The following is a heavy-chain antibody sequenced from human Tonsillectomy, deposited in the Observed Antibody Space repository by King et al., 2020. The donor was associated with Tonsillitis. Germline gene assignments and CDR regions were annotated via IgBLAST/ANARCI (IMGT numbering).Heavy chain of an antibody. CDR3: ARDIKGSALAGSRMYYFYY. CDR1: GFTFSSYW. D-gene: IGHD6-19*01. J-gene: IGHJ4*02. Sequence: EFQLVQSGGGLVQPGGSLRLSCAASGFTFSSYWMSWVRQAPGKGLEWVANIKQDGNEKYYVDSVKGRFTISRDNAKNSMYLQMNSLRAEDTAVYYCARDIKGSALAGSRMYYFYYWGQGTLVAVSS. CDR2: IKQDGNEK. V-gene: IGHV3-7*01.